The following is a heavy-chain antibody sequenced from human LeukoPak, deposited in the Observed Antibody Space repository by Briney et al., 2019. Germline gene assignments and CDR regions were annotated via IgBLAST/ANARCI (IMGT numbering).Heavy chain of an antibody. Sequence: SGGSLRLSCAASGFAFSSYWLHWVRQAPGKGLVWVSRVNSDGSSTNYADSVEGRFTVSRDNAKNTLFLQMNSLRAEDTAVYYCAKDPGGFWGQGTLVTVSS. J-gene: IGHJ4*02. CDR3: AKDPGGF. V-gene: IGHV3-74*01. D-gene: IGHD3-10*01. CDR2: VNSDGSST. CDR1: GFAFSSYW.